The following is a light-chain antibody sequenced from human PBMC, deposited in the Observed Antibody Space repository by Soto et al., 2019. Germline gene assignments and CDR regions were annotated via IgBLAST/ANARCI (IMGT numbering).Light chain of an antibody. CDR1: SGSVSTNYY. CDR2: STN. J-gene: IGLJ3*02. Sequence: QTAVTQEPSFSVSPGGTVTLTCGLSSGSVSTNYYPSWYQQTPGQAPRTLIYSTNTRSSGVPDRFSGSIVGNKAALTITGAQADDESDYYCVLYMGSGIWVFGGGTKLTVL. CDR3: VLYMGSGIWV. V-gene: IGLV8-61*01.